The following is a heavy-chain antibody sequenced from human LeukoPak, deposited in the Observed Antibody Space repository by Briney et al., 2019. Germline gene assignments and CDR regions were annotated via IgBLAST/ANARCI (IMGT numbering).Heavy chain of an antibody. V-gene: IGHV3-23*01. CDR3: ARRGESASYGDYRFDY. D-gene: IGHD4-17*01. CDR2: ISGSSGLT. CDR1: GFTVSSNY. J-gene: IGHJ4*02. Sequence: GGSLRLSCAASGFTVSSNYMSWVRQAPGRGLEWVSAISGSSGLTYYADSVKGRFTISRDNSKNTLFLQMNSLGAEDTAVYYCARRGESASYGDYRFDYWGQGTLVTVSS.